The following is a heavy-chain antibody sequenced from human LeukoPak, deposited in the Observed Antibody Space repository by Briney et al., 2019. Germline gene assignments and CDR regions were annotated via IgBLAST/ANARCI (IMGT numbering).Heavy chain of an antibody. J-gene: IGHJ4*02. Sequence: SETLSLTCTVSGASISSNNYYWGWVRQPPGKGLEWIGNIYSSGDTYYNASLKSRVTIYIDTSKNQFSLNLSSVTAADTAVYYCAKSGGSGLIDYWGQGTLGTVSS. V-gene: IGHV4-39*01. D-gene: IGHD1-26*01. CDR3: AKSGGSGLIDY. CDR1: GASISSNNYY. CDR2: IYSSGDT.